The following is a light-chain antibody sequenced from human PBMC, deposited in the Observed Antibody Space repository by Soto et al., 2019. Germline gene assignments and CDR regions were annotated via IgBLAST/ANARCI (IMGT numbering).Light chain of an antibody. V-gene: IGKV3-15*01. Sequence: EIVMTQSPATLSVSPGERATLSCRASQGVSSNLAWYQQNPGQAPRLLIYGASTRASGIPARFFGSGSGTEFTLPISSLQSEDFAVYYCQQYNNWPLTFGGGTKVEIK. CDR1: QGVSSN. CDR3: QQYNNWPLT. J-gene: IGKJ4*01. CDR2: GAS.